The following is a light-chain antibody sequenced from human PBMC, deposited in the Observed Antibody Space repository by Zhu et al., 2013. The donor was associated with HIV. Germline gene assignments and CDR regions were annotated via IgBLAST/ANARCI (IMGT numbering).Light chain of an antibody. V-gene: IGKV3-20*01. CDR3: QQYGSSPRT. J-gene: IGKJ1*01. Sequence: VLTQSPGTLSLSPGERATLSCRASQSVRSTSLAWYQQKPGQPPMLLIFGASTRATGIPDRFSGSGSGTDFTLTISRLEPEDFAVYYCQQYGSSPRTFGQGTKVEIK. CDR2: GAS. CDR1: QSVRSTS.